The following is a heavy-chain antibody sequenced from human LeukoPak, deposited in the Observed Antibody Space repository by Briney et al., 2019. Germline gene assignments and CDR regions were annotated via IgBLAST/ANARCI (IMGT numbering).Heavy chain of an antibody. V-gene: IGHV3-48*01. D-gene: IGHD4-17*01. CDR2: ISSSSSTI. J-gene: IGHJ3*02. CDR3: ARALPDYGDPNDAFDI. Sequence: GGSLRLSCAASGFTFSSYSMNWVRQAPGKGLEWVSYISSSSSTIYYADSVKGRFTISRDNAKNSLYLQMNSLRAEDTAVYYCARALPDYGDPNDAFDIWGQGTMVTVSS. CDR1: GFTFSSYS.